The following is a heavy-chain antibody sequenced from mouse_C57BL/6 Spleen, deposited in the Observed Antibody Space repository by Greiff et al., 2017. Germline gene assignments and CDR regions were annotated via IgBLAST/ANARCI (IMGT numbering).Heavy chain of an antibody. CDR3: ARWGYYAMDY. J-gene: IGHJ4*01. CDR2: IRNKANGYTT. V-gene: IGHV7-3*01. CDR1: GFTFTDYY. Sequence: EVMVVESGGGLVQPGGSLSLSCAASGFTFTDYYMSWVRQPPGKALELLGFIRNKANGYTTEYSASVKGRFTISRDNSQSILYLQINALRAEDSATYYCARWGYYAMDYWGQGTSVTVSS.